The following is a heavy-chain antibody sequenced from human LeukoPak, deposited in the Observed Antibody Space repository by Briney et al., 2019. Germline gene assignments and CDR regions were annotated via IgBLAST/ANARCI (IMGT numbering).Heavy chain of an antibody. CDR2: INPNSGGT. V-gene: IGHV1-2*02. CDR3: ARGGYYGSGSYDY. J-gene: IGHJ4*02. Sequence: ASVKVSCKASGYTFTGYYMHWVRQTPGQGLEWMGWINPNSGGTNYAQKFQGRVTMTRDTSISTAYMELSRLRSDDTAVYYCARGGYYGSGSYDYWGQGTLVTVSS. D-gene: IGHD3-10*01. CDR1: GYTFTGYY.